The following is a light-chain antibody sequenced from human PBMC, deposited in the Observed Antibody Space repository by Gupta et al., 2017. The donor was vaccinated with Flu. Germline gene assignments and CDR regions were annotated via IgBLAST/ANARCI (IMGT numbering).Light chain of an antibody. V-gene: IGLV1-47*02. CDR3: DKSAASINRVV. CDR2: FNS. CDR1: GSDVGGRN. J-gene: IGLJ2*01. Sequence: RVTISCSGSGSDVGGRNLFWYHQHTATAPKFCCYFNSQRNSGVPARFFGSKAGTSASIKTTGLRAEEDAYDYCDKSAASINRVVFGGGTKLTVL.